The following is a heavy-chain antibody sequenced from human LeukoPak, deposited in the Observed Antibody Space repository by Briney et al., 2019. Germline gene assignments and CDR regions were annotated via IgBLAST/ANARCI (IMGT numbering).Heavy chain of an antibody. D-gene: IGHD6-13*01. CDR2: IIPIFSTA. V-gene: IGHV1-69*05. CDR3: ARGGVAAAVKLREAREYYYYMDV. J-gene: IGHJ6*03. CDR1: GGTFSSYA. Sequence: ASVKVSCKASGGTFSSYAISWVRQAPGQGLEWMGGIIPIFSTANYAQKFQGRVTITTDESTGTAYMELSSLRSEDTAVYYCARGGVAAAVKLREAREYYYYMDVWGKGTTVTVSS.